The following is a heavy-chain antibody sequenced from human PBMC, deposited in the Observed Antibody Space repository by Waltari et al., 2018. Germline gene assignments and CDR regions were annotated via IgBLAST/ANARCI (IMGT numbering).Heavy chain of an antibody. CDR1: GFSFSSYS. CDR2: ISSSTTYI. J-gene: IGHJ4*02. D-gene: IGHD7-27*01. V-gene: IGHV3-21*01. Sequence: EVQLVESGGGLVKPGGSLRLSCGASGFSFSSYSMNWVRQAPGKGLELVSSISSSTTYIHYADSVKGRFTISRDNAKNSLYLQVNSLRVEDTAVYYCVSGGWGFYFDYWGQGTVVTVSS. CDR3: VSGGWGFYFDY.